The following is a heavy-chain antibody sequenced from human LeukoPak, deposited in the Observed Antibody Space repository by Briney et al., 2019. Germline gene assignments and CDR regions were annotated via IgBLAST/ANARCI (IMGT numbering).Heavy chain of an antibody. J-gene: IGHJ4*02. CDR2: ISSSSSYI. CDR1: GFTFGRHS. CDR3: ARDSRNIVAHLDF. V-gene: IGHV3-21*01. Sequence: GGSLRLSCAASGFTFGRHSMNWVRQAPGKGLEWVSSISSSSSYIYYADSVKGRFTISRDNARNSLYLQMNSLRAEDTAVYYCARDSRNIVAHLDFWGQGTLVTVSS. D-gene: IGHD5-12*01.